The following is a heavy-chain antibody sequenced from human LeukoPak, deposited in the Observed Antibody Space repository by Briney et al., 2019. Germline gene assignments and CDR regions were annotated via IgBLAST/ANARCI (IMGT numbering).Heavy chain of an antibody. CDR1: GGSISSYY. Sequence: PSETLSLTCTVSGGSISSYYWSWIRQPPGKGLEWIGEINHSGSTNYNPSLKSRVTISVDTSKNQFSLKLSSVTAADTAVYYCARVRTLYHYDSHEGQFDYWGQGTLVTVSS. D-gene: IGHD3-22*01. J-gene: IGHJ4*02. CDR3: ARVRTLYHYDSHEGQFDY. CDR2: INHSGST. V-gene: IGHV4-34*01.